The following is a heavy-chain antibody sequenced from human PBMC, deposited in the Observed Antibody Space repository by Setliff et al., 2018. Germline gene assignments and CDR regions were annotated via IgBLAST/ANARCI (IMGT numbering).Heavy chain of an antibody. CDR3: ARGHSYESRNSFVFYSNGLDV. J-gene: IGHJ6*02. V-gene: IGHV4-34*01. D-gene: IGHD3-22*01. Sequence: TLSLTCAVYGGSFSGYCWSWIHQSPGRGLEWIGQISYSGSATYNPSLKSRVTISRDTSKNQFSLKLNSVTAADTAVFYCARGHSYESRNSFVFYSNGLDVWGQGTTVTVSS. CDR2: ISYSGSA. CDR1: GGSFSGYC.